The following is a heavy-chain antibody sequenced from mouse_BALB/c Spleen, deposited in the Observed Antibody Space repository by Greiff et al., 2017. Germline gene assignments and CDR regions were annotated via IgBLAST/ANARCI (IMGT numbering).Heavy chain of an antibody. CDR1: GFSLTGYG. D-gene: IGHD1-1*01. CDR3: ASTYYYGSNTWFAY. J-gene: IGHJ3*01. V-gene: IGHV2-6-7*01. CDR2: IWGDGST. Sequence: VQGVESGPGLVAPSQSLSITCTVSGFSLTGYGVNWVRQPPGKGLEWLGMIWGDGSTDYNSALKSRLSISKDNSKSQVFLKMNSLQTDDTARYYCASTYYYGSNTWFAYWGQGTLVTVSA.